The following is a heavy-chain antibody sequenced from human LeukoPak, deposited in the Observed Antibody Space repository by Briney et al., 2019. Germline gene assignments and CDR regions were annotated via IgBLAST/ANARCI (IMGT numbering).Heavy chain of an antibody. CDR1: GYTFTGYY. Sequence: ASVKVSCKASGYTFTGYYMHWVRQAPGQGLEWMGWINPNSGGTNYAQKFQGRVTMTRDTSISTAYMELSRLRSDDTAVYYCATRTNSSGWNRLDYWGQGTLVTVSS. V-gene: IGHV1-2*02. CDR2: INPNSGGT. J-gene: IGHJ4*02. D-gene: IGHD6-19*01. CDR3: ATRTNSSGWNRLDY.